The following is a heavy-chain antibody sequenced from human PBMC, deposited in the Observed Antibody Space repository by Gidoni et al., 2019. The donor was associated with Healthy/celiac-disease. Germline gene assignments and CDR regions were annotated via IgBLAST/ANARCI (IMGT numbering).Heavy chain of an antibody. CDR2: ISAYNGNT. CDR1: GYTFTSSG. CDR3: ARDPYSSGWYARLGFDY. D-gene: IGHD6-19*01. J-gene: IGHJ4*02. Sequence: QVQLVQSGAEVKKPGASVKVSCKASGYTFTSSGISWVRQAPGQGLEWMGWISAYNGNTNYAQKLQGRVTMTTDTSTSTAYMELRSLRSDDTAVYYCARDPYSSGWYARLGFDYWGQGTLVTVSX. V-gene: IGHV1-18*01.